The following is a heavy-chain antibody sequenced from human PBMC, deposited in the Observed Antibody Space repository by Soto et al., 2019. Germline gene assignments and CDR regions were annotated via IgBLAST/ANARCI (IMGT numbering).Heavy chain of an antibody. CDR1: GYMFTAYN. V-gene: IGHV1-46*01. Sequence: QVQLVQSGAEVKKPGASVTFSCKSSGYMFTAYNVHWVRQAPGQGLEWMGTINPSDGSTSFTQKFHGRVTMTRDTSTSTVYLELSSLRSDDTAVSYCARPALAAAGTDSWFAPWGQGSLVIVSA. J-gene: IGHJ5*02. D-gene: IGHD6-13*01. CDR3: ARPALAAAGTDSWFAP. CDR2: INPSDGST.